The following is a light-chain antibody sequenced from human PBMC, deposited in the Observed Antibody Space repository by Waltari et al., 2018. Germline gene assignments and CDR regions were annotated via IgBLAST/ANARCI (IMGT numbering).Light chain of an antibody. CDR3: CSYAGSSIFGV. J-gene: IGLJ1*01. CDR2: EGS. V-gene: IGLV2-23*03. CDR1: SSDVGSYNL. Sequence: QSALTQPASVSGSPGQSITISCTGTSSDVGSYNLVSWYQQHPGKAPKLMIYEGSKRPSGVSNRFSGSKSGNTASLTISGLQAEDEADYYCCSYAGSSIFGVFGTGTKVTVL.